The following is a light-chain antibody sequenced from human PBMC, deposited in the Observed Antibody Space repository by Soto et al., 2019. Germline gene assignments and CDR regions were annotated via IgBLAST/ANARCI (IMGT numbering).Light chain of an antibody. CDR3: QQHGRSPT. J-gene: IGKJ2*01. CDR2: GTS. CDR1: QSVGSSY. V-gene: IGKV3-20*01. Sequence: EIVLTQSPGTLSLSPGERATLSCRASQSVGSSYLAWYQQKPGQAPRLLISGTSTRATGIPDRFSGSGSGTDFTLTIFRLEPEDFAVYYCQQHGRSPTFGLGTKLEIK.